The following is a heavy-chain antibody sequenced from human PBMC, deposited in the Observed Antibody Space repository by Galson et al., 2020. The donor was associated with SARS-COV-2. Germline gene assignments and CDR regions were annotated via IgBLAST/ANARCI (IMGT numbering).Heavy chain of an antibody. Sequence: GESLKISCAASGFTFSSYTMNWVRQAPGKGLEWVSSISSSSNYIYSADSIMGRFTISRDNAKMSLYLQMNSLRAEDTAVYYCARDSTSAYYDLLTGFAMDVWGQGTTVTVSS. CDR2: ISSSSNYI. D-gene: IGHD3-9*01. V-gene: IGHV3-21*01. J-gene: IGHJ6*02. CDR3: ARDSTSAYYDLLTGFAMDV. CDR1: GFTFSSYT.